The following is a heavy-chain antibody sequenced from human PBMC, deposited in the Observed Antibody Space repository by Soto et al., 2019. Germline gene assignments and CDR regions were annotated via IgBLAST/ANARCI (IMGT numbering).Heavy chain of an antibody. CDR2: ISAYNGNT. CDR3: ARDRELLALYYYYGMDV. D-gene: IGHD1-26*01. J-gene: IGHJ6*02. CDR1: GYTFTSYG. V-gene: IGHV1-18*01. Sequence: ASVKVSCKASGYTFTSYGISWVRQAPGQGLEWMGWISAYNGNTNYAQKLQGRVTMTTDTSTSTACMELRSLRSDDTAVYYCARDRELLALYYYYGMDVWGQGTTVTVSS.